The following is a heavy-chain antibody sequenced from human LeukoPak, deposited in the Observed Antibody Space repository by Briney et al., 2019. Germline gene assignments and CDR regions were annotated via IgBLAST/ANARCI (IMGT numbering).Heavy chain of an antibody. J-gene: IGHJ4*02. Sequence: LPGGSLRLSCAASGFTFSSYSMNWVRQAPGKGLEWVSYISSSSSTIYYADSVKGRFTISRDNAKNSLYLQMNSLRAEDTAVYYCALQQQLSQVDYWGQGTLVTVSS. CDR1: GFTFSSYS. CDR2: ISSSSSTI. V-gene: IGHV3-48*01. D-gene: IGHD6-13*01. CDR3: ALQQQLSQVDY.